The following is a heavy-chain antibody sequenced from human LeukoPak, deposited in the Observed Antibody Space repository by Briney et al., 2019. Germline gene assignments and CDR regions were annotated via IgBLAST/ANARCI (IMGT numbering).Heavy chain of an antibody. CDR1: GDSVSSNIAA. CDR3: ARRGPAGSSSSGMDV. J-gene: IGHJ6*02. D-gene: IGHD6-6*01. V-gene: IGHV6-1*01. CDR2: TYYRPKWYN. Sequence: SQTLSLTCAISGDSVSSNIAAWNWIRQSPSRGLEWLGRTYYRPKWYNDYAVSVKSRISINPDTSKNEFSLQLNSVTPEDTAVYCCARRGPAGSSSSGMDVWGQGTTVTVSS.